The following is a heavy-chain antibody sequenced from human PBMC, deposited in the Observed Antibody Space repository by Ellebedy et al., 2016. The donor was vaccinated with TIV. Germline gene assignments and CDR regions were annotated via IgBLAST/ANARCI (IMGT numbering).Heavy chain of an antibody. CDR3: ARDPDLPRGRFDT. CDR1: GGSISNSDYY. Sequence: MPSETLSLTCTVSGGSISNSDYYWNWIRQPPGKGLEWIGSIYYSGSAYDNPSLKSRVTVSVDTSNNQFSLNLSSVTAADTAVYYCARDPDLPRGRFDTWGQGTLVTVSS. V-gene: IGHV4-39*07. J-gene: IGHJ5*02. D-gene: IGHD1-14*01. CDR2: IYYSGSA.